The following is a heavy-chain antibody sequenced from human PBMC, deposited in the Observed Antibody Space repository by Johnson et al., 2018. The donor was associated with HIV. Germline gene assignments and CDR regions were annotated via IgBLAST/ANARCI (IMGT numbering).Heavy chain of an antibody. CDR3: ARDLPSSGPDNGDAFDI. CDR2: IRQDGSEK. V-gene: IGHV3-7*03. CDR1: GFTFSSYG. J-gene: IGHJ3*02. Sequence: MQLVESGGGVVQPGRSLRLSCAASGFTFSSYGMHWIRQAPGKGLEWVANIRQDGSEKFYVDSVKGRFTIFRDNAENSLFLQMDSLRAKDTAVYYCARDLPSSGPDNGDAFDIWGQGTMVTVSS. D-gene: IGHD3-22*01.